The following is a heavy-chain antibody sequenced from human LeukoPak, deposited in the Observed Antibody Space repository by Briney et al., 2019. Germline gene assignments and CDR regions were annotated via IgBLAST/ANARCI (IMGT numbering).Heavy chain of an antibody. V-gene: IGHV1-69*13. CDR2: FIPISGTA. J-gene: IGHJ6*03. CDR3: ARCRTFGANSYHYYYYYMDV. D-gene: IGHD4/OR15-4a*01. CDR1: GGTFSSFV. Sequence: ASVKVSCKASGGTFSSFVISWVRLAPGQGLEWMGGFIPISGTADYAHNIQGIVTIGADESTSTAYMEMSSLRSEDTAVYYCARCRTFGANSYHYYYYYMDVWGKGTTVTVSS.